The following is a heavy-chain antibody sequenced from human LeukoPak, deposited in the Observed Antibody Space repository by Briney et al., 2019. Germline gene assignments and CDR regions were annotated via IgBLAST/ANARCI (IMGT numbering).Heavy chain of an antibody. D-gene: IGHD2/OR15-2a*01. J-gene: IGHJ5*02. CDR2: TYYSGRT. V-gene: IGHV4-61*08. CDR3: ALRRLTSAQIIEDNWFDP. Sequence: SSQTMSLTCTVSAGSVSSIGYSWNWIRQPPGKTLEWIGYTYYSGRTNYNPSPKSRVTISLDTSKNQFSLRLTSVTAADTAVYYCALRRLTSAQIIEDNWFDPWGQGTLVTVSS. CDR1: AGSVSSIGYS.